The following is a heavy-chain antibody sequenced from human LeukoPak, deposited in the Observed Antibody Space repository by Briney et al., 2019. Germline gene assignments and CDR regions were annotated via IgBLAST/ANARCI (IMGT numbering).Heavy chain of an antibody. CDR2: IIPIFGTA. J-gene: IGHJ6*03. CDR3: ATEYSSSSYYSYYYYMDV. Sequence: SVKVSCKASGGTFSSYAISWVRQAPGQGLEWRGGIIPIFGTANYAQKFQGRVTITTDESTSTAYMELSSLRSEDTAVYYCATEYSSSSYYSYYYYMDVWGKGTTVTVSS. V-gene: IGHV1-69*05. CDR1: GGTFSSYA. D-gene: IGHD6-6*01.